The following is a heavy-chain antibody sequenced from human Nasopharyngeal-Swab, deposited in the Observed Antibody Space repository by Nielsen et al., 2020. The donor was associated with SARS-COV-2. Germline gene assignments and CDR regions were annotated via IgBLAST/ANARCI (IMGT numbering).Heavy chain of an antibody. CDR1: GFTFTSSA. V-gene: IGHV1-58*01. J-gene: IGHJ4*02. Sequence: SVNVSCKASGFTFTSSAVQWVRQARGQRREWIGWIVVGSGNTNYAQKFQERVTITRDMSTSTAYMELSSLRSEDTAVYYCAAGVYYDFWSGYPPLDYWGQGTLVTVSS. CDR2: IVVGSGNT. D-gene: IGHD3-3*01. CDR3: AAGVYYDFWSGYPPLDY.